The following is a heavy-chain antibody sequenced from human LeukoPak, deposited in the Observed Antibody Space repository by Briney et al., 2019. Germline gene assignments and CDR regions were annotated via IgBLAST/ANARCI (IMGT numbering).Heavy chain of an antibody. Sequence: TGGSLRLSCAASGFTFDEYAMHWVRQAPGKGLEWVSLISGDGGSTYYADSVKGRFTISRDNSKNSLYLQMNSLRTEDTALYYCAKASPSYVWGSYRLRPFDYWGQGTLVTVSS. CDR3: AKASPSYVWGSYRLRPFDY. CDR1: GFTFDEYA. CDR2: ISGDGGST. D-gene: IGHD3-16*02. V-gene: IGHV3-43*02. J-gene: IGHJ4*02.